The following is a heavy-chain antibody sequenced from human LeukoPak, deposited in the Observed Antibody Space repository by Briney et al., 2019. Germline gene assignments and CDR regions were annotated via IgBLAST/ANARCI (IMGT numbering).Heavy chain of an antibody. D-gene: IGHD3-3*01. CDR1: GGSFSGYY. V-gene: IGHV4-34*01. CDR2: INHSVST. Sequence: SETLSLTCAVYGGSFSGYYWSWIRQPPGKGREWIGEINHSVSTNYNPSLKSRVTISVDTSKNQFSLKLSSVTAADTAVYYCARGLDFWSGYYKNYGMDVWGQGTTVTVSS. J-gene: IGHJ6*02. CDR3: ARGLDFWSGYYKNYGMDV.